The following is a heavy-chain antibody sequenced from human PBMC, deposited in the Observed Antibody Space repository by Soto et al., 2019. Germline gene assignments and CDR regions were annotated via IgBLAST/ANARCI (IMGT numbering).Heavy chain of an antibody. J-gene: IGHJ6*02. CDR1: GFTFSSYG. Sequence: QVQLVESGGGVVQPGRSLRLSCAASGFTFSSYGMHWVRQAPGKGLEWVAVISYDGSNKYYADSVKGRFTISRDNSKNTXYXXMNSLRAEDTAVYYCAKDPTYYDLWSGYHYYGMDVWGQGTTVTVSS. CDR2: ISYDGSNK. D-gene: IGHD3-3*01. V-gene: IGHV3-30*18. CDR3: AKDPTYYDLWSGYHYYGMDV.